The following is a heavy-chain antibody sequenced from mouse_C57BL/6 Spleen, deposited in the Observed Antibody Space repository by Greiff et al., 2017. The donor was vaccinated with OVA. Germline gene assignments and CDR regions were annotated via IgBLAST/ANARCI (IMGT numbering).Heavy chain of an antibody. Sequence: DVKLVESEGGLVQPGSSMKLSCTASGFTFSDYYMAWVRQVPEKGLEWVANINYDGSSTYYLDSLKSRFIISRDNAKNILYLQMSSLKSEDTATYYCARERGLYYDYDAGFAYWGQGTLVTVSA. J-gene: IGHJ3*01. CDR3: ARERGLYYDYDAGFAY. CDR2: INYDGSST. CDR1: GFTFSDYY. V-gene: IGHV5-16*01. D-gene: IGHD2-4*01.